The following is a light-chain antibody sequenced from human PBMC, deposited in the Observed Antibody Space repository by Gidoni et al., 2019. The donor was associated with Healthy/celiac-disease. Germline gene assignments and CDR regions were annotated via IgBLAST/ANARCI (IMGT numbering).Light chain of an antibody. CDR2: SNN. CDR3: ASWDDSLNGVV. V-gene: IGLV1-44*01. Sequence: QSVLTQPPSASGTPGPRVTISCSGSSSDIGSNTVTWYQQLPGTAPKLLIYSNNKRPSGVPDRCSGSKSGTSASLAISGLQSEDEADYYCASWDDSLNGVVFGGGTTLTVL. J-gene: IGLJ2*01. CDR1: SSDIGSNT.